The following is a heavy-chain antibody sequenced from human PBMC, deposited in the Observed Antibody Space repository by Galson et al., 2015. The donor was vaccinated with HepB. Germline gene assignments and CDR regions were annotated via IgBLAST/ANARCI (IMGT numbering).Heavy chain of an antibody. D-gene: IGHD6-13*01. V-gene: IGHV3-30*04. CDR1: GFTFSSYA. J-gene: IGHJ6*02. CDR2: ISYDGSNK. CDR3: ARATAAAAYYYYYYGMDV. Sequence: SLRLSCAASGFTFSSYAMHWVRQAPGKGLEWVAVISYDGSNKYYADSVKGRFTISRDNSKNTLCLQMNSLRAEDTAVYYCARATAAAAYYYYYYGMDVWGQGTTVTVSS.